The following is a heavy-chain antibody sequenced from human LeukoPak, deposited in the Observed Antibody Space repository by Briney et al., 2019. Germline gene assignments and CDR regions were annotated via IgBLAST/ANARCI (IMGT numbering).Heavy chain of an antibody. D-gene: IGHD3-10*01. CDR3: ARGRPDGSGSYYKFDP. Sequence: SETLSLTCAVYGGSFSGYYWSWIRQPPGKGLEWIGSIYYSGRTYYNPSLKSRVTISVNTSKKQFSLKLSSVTAADTAVYYCARGRPDGSGSYYKFDPWGQGTLVTVSS. CDR1: GGSFSGYY. CDR2: IYYSGRT. J-gene: IGHJ5*02. V-gene: IGHV4-34*01.